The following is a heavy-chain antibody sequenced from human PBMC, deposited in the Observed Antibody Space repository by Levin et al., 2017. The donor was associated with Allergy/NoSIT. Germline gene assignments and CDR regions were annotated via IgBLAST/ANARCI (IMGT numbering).Heavy chain of an antibody. V-gene: IGHV1-69*13. CDR2: IIPIFGTA. CDR3: ARANRGWVGATKYYFDY. J-gene: IGHJ4*02. CDR1: GGTFSSYA. Sequence: SVKVSCKASGGTFSSYAISWVRQAPGQGLEWMGGIIPIFGTANYAQKFQGRVTITADESTSTAYMELSSLRSEDTAVYYCARANRGWVGATKYYFDYWGQGTLVTVSS. D-gene: IGHD1-26*01.